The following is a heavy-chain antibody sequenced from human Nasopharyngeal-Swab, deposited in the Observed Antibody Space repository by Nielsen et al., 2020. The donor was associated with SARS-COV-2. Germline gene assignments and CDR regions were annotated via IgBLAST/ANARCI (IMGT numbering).Heavy chain of an antibody. CDR2: IYYSGST. CDR3: ARISPSYYDILTGYYGYYYMDV. V-gene: IGHV4-59*01. Sequence: SETLSLTCTVSGGSISSYYWSWIRQPPGKGLEWIGYIYYSGSTNYNPSLKSRVTISVGTSKNQFSLKLSSVTAADTAVYYCARISPSYYDILTGYYGYYYMDVWGKGTTVTVSS. D-gene: IGHD3-9*01. CDR1: GGSISSYY. J-gene: IGHJ6*03.